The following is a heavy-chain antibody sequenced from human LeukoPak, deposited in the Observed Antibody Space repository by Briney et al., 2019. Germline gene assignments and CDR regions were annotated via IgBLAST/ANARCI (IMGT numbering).Heavy chain of an antibody. V-gene: IGHV4-38-2*02. D-gene: IGHD5-18*01. J-gene: IGHJ5*02. CDR1: GYSISSGYF. CDR2: IYQSETA. Sequence: SETLSLTCTVSGYSISSGYFWGWMRQPPGKGLEWIGSIYQSETAHYNPSLKSRVTISVDTSKNQFSLKLSSVTAADTAVYFCARDYGYSYGFGPWGQGTLVTVSS. CDR3: ARDYGYSYGFGP.